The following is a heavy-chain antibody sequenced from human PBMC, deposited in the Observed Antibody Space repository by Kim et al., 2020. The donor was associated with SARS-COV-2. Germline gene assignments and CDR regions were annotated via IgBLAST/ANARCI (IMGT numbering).Heavy chain of an antibody. CDR1: GGSVSPFY. V-gene: IGHV4-59*02. D-gene: IGHD2-15*01. J-gene: IGHJ5*01. CDR2: IYHIGTT. CDR3: ARDQGYNYEPVHCGWFDF. Sequence: SETLSLTCSVSGGSVSPFYWNWLRQAPGKGLEWIGYIYHIGTTTFNPSLKSRVTISVYTSRNENTLNLISVNAADTARYYCARDQGYNYEPVHCGWFDFWGQGILVPVSS.